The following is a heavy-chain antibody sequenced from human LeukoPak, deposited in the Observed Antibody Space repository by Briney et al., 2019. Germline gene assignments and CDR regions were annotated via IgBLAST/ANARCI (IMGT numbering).Heavy chain of an antibody. J-gene: IGHJ3*02. D-gene: IGHD5-18*01. Sequence: ASVKVSCKASGYTFTGYYMHWVRQAPGQGLEWMGWINPNSGGTNYAQKFQGRVTMTTDTSTSTAYMELRSLRSDDTAVYYCARGGGYSYGDAFDIWGQGTMVTVSS. CDR2: INPNSGGT. CDR1: GYTFTGYY. V-gene: IGHV1-2*02. CDR3: ARGGGYSYGDAFDI.